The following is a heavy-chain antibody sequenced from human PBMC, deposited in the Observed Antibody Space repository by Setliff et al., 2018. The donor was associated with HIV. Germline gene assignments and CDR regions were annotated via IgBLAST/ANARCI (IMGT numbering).Heavy chain of an antibody. V-gene: IGHV4-59*08. Sequence: SETLSLTCTVSGGSISSYYWSWIRQPPGKGLEWIGYIYYSGSTNYNPSLKSRVTISVDTSKNQFSLKLSSVTAADTAVYYCARQRADAFDIWGQGTTVTVSS. CDR1: GGSISSYY. CDR2: IYYSGST. CDR3: ARQRADAFDI. J-gene: IGHJ3*02.